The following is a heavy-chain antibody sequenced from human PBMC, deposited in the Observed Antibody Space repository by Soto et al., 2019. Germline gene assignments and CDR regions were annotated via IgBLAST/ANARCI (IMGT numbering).Heavy chain of an antibody. J-gene: IGHJ4*02. V-gene: IGHV3-33*01. CDR3: ARAKGDYGDYTEYFDY. CDR1: GFTFSSYG. CDR2: IWYDGSNK. D-gene: IGHD4-17*01. Sequence: QVQLVESGGGVVQPGRSLRLSCAASGFTFSSYGMHWVRQAPGKGLEWVAVIWYDGSNKYYADSVKGRFTISRDNSKNTRDLQMNSLRAEDTAVYYCARAKGDYGDYTEYFDYWGQGPLVTVSS.